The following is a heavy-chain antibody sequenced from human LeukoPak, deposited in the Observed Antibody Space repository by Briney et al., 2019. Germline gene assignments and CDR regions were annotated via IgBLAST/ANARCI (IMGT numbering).Heavy chain of an antibody. D-gene: IGHD6-13*01. Sequence: PGGSLRLSCAASGFTFSSYAMSWVRQAPGKGLEWVSAISGSGGSTYYADSVKGRFTISRDNSKNTLYLQMNSLRAEDTAVYYCAKEGAEYSSSWPTDPFDYWGQGTLVTVSS. CDR3: AKEGAEYSSSWPTDPFDY. J-gene: IGHJ4*02. CDR1: GFTFSSYA. CDR2: ISGSGGST. V-gene: IGHV3-23*01.